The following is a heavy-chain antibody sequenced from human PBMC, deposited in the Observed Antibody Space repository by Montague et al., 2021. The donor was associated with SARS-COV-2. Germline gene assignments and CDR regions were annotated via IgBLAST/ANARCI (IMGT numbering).Heavy chain of an antibody. CDR2: ISYDGSNK. CDR1: GFTFSSYA. V-gene: IGHV3-30-3*01. CDR3: AGGLLWFGEFGY. J-gene: IGHJ4*02. Sequence: SLRLSFAASGFTFSSYAMHWVRQAPGKGLEWVAVISYDGSNKYYADSVKGRFTISRDNSKNTLYLQMNSLRAEDTAVYYCAGGLLWFGEFGYWGQGTLVTVSS. D-gene: IGHD3-10*01.